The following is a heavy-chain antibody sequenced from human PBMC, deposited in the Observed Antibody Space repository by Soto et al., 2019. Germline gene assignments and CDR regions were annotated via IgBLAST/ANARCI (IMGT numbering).Heavy chain of an antibody. CDR3: ARESEDLTSNFDY. V-gene: IGHV3-21*01. Sequence: GAPLRLSCAASGYTFPRYSMNLDRQAPGKGLEWVSSISSTTNYIYYADSMKGRFTVSRDNAKNSVYLEMNSLSGEDTALYYCARESEDLTSNFDYWGQGTLVTVSS. CDR2: ISSTTNYI. J-gene: IGHJ4*02. CDR1: GYTFPRYS.